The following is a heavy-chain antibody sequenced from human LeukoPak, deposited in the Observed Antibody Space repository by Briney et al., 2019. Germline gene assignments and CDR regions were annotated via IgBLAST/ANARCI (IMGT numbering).Heavy chain of an antibody. D-gene: IGHD3-22*01. J-gene: IGHJ3*02. Sequence: SETLSVICTVSGYSISSGYYWGWIRQPPGKGLEWIGSIYHSGTTYYNPSLKGRVTRSVDTSKNQFSLKMSSVTAADTAVYYCARSYYYDSSGHLSNAFDIWGQGTMVTVSS. V-gene: IGHV4-38-2*02. CDR1: GYSISSGYY. CDR3: ARSYYYDSSGHLSNAFDI. CDR2: IYHSGTT.